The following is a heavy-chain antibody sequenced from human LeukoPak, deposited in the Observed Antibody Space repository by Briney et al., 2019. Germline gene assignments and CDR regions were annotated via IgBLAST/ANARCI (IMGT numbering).Heavy chain of an antibody. Sequence: SVKVSCKASGFTFTSSAMQWVRQARGQRLEWIGWIVVGSGNTNYAQKFQERVTITRDMSTSTACMELSSLRSEDTAVYYCAADSITWGSYRWYYFDYWGQGTLVTVSS. CDR1: GFTFTSSA. CDR3: AADSITWGSYRWYYFDY. CDR2: IVVGSGNT. D-gene: IGHD3-16*02. J-gene: IGHJ4*02. V-gene: IGHV1-58*02.